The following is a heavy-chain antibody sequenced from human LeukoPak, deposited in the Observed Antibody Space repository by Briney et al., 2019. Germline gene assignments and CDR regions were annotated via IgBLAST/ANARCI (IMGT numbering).Heavy chain of an antibody. CDR2: INTLNGYT. CDR3: ARVGALTWAYYFDF. J-gene: IGHJ4*02. V-gene: IGHV1-18*01. CDR1: GYTFCSYG. D-gene: IGHD3-10*01. Sequence: ASVTVSCKASGYTFCSYGMSWVRQAPGQGLEWVGWINTLNGYTNFAQKLQGRVTMTTDTSTSTVYMELGSLRSDDTAVYYCARVGALTWAYYFDFWGQGTPVTVSS.